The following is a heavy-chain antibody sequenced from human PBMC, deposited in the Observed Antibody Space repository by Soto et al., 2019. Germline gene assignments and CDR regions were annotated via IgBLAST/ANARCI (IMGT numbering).Heavy chain of an antibody. CDR2: IYYSGST. CDR3: ARDRGDSSHRTWFTP. D-gene: IGHD6-13*01. J-gene: IGHJ5*02. V-gene: IGHV4-31*03. CDR1: GGSISSGGYY. Sequence: PSETLSLTCTVSGGSISSGGYYWSWIRQHPGKGLEWIGYIYYSGSTYYNPSLKSRVTISVDTSKNQFSLKLSSVTAADTAVYYCARDRGDSSHRTWFTPWGQGTRVTVSS.